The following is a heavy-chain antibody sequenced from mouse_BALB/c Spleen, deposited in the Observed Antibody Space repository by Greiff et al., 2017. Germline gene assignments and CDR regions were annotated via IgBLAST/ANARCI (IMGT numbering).Heavy chain of an antibody. CDR1: GDSITSGY. Sequence: DVKLQESGPSLVKPSQTLSLTCSVTGDSITSGYWNWIRKFPGNKLEYMGYISYSGSTYYNPSLKSRISITRDTSKNQYYLQLNSVTTEDTATYYCARYSSRYDGRYFDVWGAGTTVTVSS. V-gene: IGHV3-8*02. CDR2: ISYSGST. J-gene: IGHJ1*01. D-gene: IGHD2-14*01. CDR3: ARYSSRYDGRYFDV.